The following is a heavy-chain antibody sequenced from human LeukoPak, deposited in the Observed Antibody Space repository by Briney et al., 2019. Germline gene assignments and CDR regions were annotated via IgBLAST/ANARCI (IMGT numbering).Heavy chain of an antibody. D-gene: IGHD3-16*01. V-gene: IGHV4-61*02. CDR2: IYTSGST. CDR1: GGSISSGSYY. CDR3: ARGEAPGLGAFDI. J-gene: IGHJ3*02. Sequence: SETLSLTCTVSGGSISSGSYYWSWIRQPAGKGLEWIGRIYTSGSTNYNPSPKSRVTISVDTSKNQFSLKLSSVTAADTAVYYCARGEAPGLGAFDIWGQGTMVTVSS.